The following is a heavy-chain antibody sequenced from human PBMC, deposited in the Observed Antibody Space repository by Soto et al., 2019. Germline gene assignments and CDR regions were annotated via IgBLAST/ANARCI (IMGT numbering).Heavy chain of an antibody. D-gene: IGHD3-3*01. CDR2: VSAYNGNT. CDR3: ARDPLEWLPNNWFDP. Sequence: ASVKVSCKASGYMFIKYGISWVRQAPGQGLEWMGWVSAYNGNTNYAQKVQGRVTMTTDTSPSTAYMELRSLRSDDTAVYYCARDPLEWLPNNWFDPWGQGTLVTVSS. V-gene: IGHV1-18*01. CDR1: GYMFIKYG. J-gene: IGHJ5*02.